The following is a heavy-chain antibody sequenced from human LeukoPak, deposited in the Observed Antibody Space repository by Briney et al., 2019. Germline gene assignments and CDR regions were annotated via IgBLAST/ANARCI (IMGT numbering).Heavy chain of an antibody. V-gene: IGHV4-4*09. CDR2: IYTSGST. J-gene: IGHJ6*03. CDR1: GGSISSYC. Sequence: SETLSLTCTVSGGSISSYCWSWIRQPPGKGLEWIGYIYTSGSTNYNPSLKSRVTISVDTSKNQFSLKLSSVTAADTAVYYCARLIPQWGFLEQNHYMDVWGKGTTVTVSS. CDR3: ARLIPQWGFLEQNHYMDV. D-gene: IGHD3-3*01.